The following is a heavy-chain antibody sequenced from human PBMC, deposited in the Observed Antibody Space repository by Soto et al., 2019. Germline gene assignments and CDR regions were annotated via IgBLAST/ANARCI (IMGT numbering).Heavy chain of an antibody. V-gene: IGHV4-39*01. J-gene: IGHJ5*02. CDR2: IYYSGST. CDR1: GGSIISSSYY. CDR3: ARQRVVAATPLDWFDP. Sequence: SETLSLTCTVSGGSIISSSYYWGWIRQPPGKGLEWIGSIYYSGSTYYNPSLKSRVTISVDTSKNQFSLKLSSVTAADTAVYYCARQRVVAATPLDWFDPWGQGTLVTVSS. D-gene: IGHD2-15*01.